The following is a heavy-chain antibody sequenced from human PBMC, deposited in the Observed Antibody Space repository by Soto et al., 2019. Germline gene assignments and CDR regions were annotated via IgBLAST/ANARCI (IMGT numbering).Heavy chain of an antibody. J-gene: IGHJ3*02. V-gene: IGHV3-74*01. D-gene: IGHD2-15*01. CDR2: INSDGSST. CDR3: AREYCSGGSCYAYTNAFDI. Sequence: GGSLRLSCAASGFTFSSYWMHWVRQAPGKGLVWVSRINSDGSSTSYADSVKGRFTISRDNAKNTLYLQVNSLRAEDTAVYYCAREYCSGGSCYAYTNAFDIWGQGTVVIVSS. CDR1: GFTFSSYW.